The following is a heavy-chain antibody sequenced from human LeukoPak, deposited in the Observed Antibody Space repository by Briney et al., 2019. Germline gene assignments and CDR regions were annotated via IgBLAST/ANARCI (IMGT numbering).Heavy chain of an antibody. CDR2: IKQDGSKK. CDR1: GFTFSSYA. J-gene: IGHJ4*02. CDR3: TRVGYIDEGIDY. V-gene: IGHV3-7*04. Sequence: GGSLRLSCAASGFTFSSYAMHWVRQAPGKGLEWVANIKQDGSKKSYVDSVKGRFTISRDNAKNSLYLQMNSLRAEDTAIYYCTRVGYIDEGIDYWGQGSLVTVSS. D-gene: IGHD5-24*01.